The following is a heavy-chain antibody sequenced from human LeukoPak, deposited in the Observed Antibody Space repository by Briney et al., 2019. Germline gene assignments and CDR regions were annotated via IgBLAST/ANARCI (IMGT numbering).Heavy chain of an antibody. CDR2: INPNSGGT. CDR3: ARDPTRGYDFWSGYYEGGDY. Sequence: ASVKVSCKASGYTFTGYYMHWVRQAPGQGLEWVGWINPNSGGTNYAQKFQGRVTMTRDTSISTAYMELSRLRSDDTAVYHCARDPTRGYDFWSGYYEGGDYWGQGTLVTVSS. D-gene: IGHD3-3*01. J-gene: IGHJ4*02. CDR1: GYTFTGYY. V-gene: IGHV1-2*02.